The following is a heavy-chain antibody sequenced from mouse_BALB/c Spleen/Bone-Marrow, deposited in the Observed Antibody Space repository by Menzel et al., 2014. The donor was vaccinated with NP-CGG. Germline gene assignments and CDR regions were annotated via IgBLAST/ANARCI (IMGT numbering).Heavy chain of an antibody. Sequence: VHLQQSGAELVRPGTSVKVSCKASGYAFTNYLIEWIKKRPGQGLEWIGVINPGSGGTNYNEKFKGKATLTADKSSSTAYMQLSSLTSDDSAVYFCARGDLYYGNLYAMDYWGQGTSVTVSS. J-gene: IGHJ4*01. CDR2: INPGSGGT. CDR1: GYAFTNYL. V-gene: IGHV1-54*01. CDR3: ARGDLYYGNLYAMDY. D-gene: IGHD2-1*01.